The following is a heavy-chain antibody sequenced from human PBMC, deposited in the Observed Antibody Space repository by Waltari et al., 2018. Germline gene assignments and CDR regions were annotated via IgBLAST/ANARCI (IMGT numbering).Heavy chain of an antibody. Sequence: QVQLQESGPGLVKPSETLSLPCTVSGGSISSHYWSWIRQPPGKGLEWIGYIYYSGSTNYNPSLKSRVTISVDTSKNQFSLKLSSVTAADTAVYYCARTQYSSSSGGHYYYYYMDVWGKGTTVTVSS. J-gene: IGHJ6*03. CDR2: IYYSGST. CDR1: GGSISSHY. V-gene: IGHV4-59*11. CDR3: ARTQYSSSSGGHYYYYYMDV. D-gene: IGHD6-6*01.